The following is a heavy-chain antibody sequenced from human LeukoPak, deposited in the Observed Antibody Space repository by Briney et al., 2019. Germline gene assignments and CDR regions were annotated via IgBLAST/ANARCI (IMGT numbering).Heavy chain of an antibody. CDR1: GFTLSSYG. V-gene: IGHV3-30*02. CDR3: ARAPYTSGWYRGDNDY. CDR2: IRYDGSNK. D-gene: IGHD6-19*01. Sequence: GGSLRLSCAASGFTLSSYGMHWVRQAPGKGLEWVAFIRYDGSNKYYADSVKGRFTISRDNAKNSLYLQMNSLRAEDTAVYYCARAPYTSGWYRGDNDYWGQGTLVTVSS. J-gene: IGHJ4*02.